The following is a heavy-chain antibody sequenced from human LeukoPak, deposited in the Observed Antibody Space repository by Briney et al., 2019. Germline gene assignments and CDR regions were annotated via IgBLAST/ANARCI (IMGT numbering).Heavy chain of an antibody. CDR1: GYTFTSYY. J-gene: IGHJ3*02. Sequence: ASVKVSCKASGYTFTSYYMHWVRQAPGQGLEWMGIINPSGGSTSYAQKLQGRVTMTRDTSTSTVYMELSSLRSEDTAVYYCARVNSSLNAFDIWGQGTMVTVSS. V-gene: IGHV1-46*01. D-gene: IGHD6-6*01. CDR2: INPSGGST. CDR3: ARVNSSLNAFDI.